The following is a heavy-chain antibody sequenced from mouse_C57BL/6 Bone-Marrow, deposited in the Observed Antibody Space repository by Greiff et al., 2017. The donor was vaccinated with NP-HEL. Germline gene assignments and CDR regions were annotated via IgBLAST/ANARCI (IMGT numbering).Heavy chain of an antibody. CDR2: IDPENGDT. D-gene: IGHD1-1*01. CDR3: TPVVARNYFDY. CDR1: GFNIKDDY. J-gene: IGHJ2*01. Sequence: VQLQQSGAELVRPGASVKLSCTASGFNIKDDYMHWVKQRPEQGLEWIGWIDPENGDTEYASKFQGKATITADTSSTTAYLQLSSLTSEDTAVYYCTPVVARNYFDYWGQGTTLTVSS. V-gene: IGHV14-4*01.